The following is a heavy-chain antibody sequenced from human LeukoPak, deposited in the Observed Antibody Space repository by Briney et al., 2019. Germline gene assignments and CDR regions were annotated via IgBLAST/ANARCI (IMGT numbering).Heavy chain of an antibody. Sequence: PGGSLRLSRVASGFTFSTSWVTWVRQAPGKGLEWVANIDKHGNGKYYVDPVKGRFAISRDYASNSVFLQMNSLRAEDTSVYYCARDAGWGYYDLWGQGTPVTVSS. D-gene: IGHD1-26*01. CDR3: ARDAGWGYYDL. J-gene: IGHJ4*02. V-gene: IGHV3-7*01. CDR2: IDKHGNGK. CDR1: GFTFSTSW.